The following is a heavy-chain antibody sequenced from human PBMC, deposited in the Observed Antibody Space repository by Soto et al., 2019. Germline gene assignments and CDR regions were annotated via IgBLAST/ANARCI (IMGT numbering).Heavy chain of an antibody. Sequence: ASVKVSCKASGYTFTSYGISWVRQAPGQGLEWMGWISAYNGNTNYAQKLQGRVTMTTDTSTSTAYMELRSLRSDDTAVYYCATMNSGYDEGAYYYYGMDVWGQGTTVTVSS. D-gene: IGHD5-12*01. CDR2: ISAYNGNT. V-gene: IGHV1-18*01. CDR3: ATMNSGYDEGAYYYYGMDV. CDR1: GYTFTSYG. J-gene: IGHJ6*02.